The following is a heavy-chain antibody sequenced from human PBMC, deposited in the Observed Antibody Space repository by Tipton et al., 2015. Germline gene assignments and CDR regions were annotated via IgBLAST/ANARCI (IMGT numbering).Heavy chain of an antibody. V-gene: IGHV3-9*01. J-gene: IGHJ3*02. CDR3: GKDNGDFWSGRYAWGYVFDI. CDR2: ITWNSGSI. Sequence: RSLRLSCAASGFSFGEYAMHWVRQAPGKGLEWAAGITWNSGSIGYADSLKGRVTISRDNAKNSLYLEMNNLRAEDTALYYCGKDNGDFWSGRYAWGYVFDIWGQGTLVTVSS. CDR1: GFSFGEYA. D-gene: IGHD3-3*01.